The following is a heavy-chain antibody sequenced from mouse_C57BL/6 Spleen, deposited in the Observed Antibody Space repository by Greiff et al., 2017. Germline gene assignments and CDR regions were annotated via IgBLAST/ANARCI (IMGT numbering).Heavy chain of an antibody. Sequence: VQLQQPGAELVKPGASVKLSCKASGYTFTSYWMQWVKQRPGQGLEWIGEIDPSDSYTNYNQKFKGKATLTVDTSSSTAYMQLSSLTSEDSAVYYCARDGAPYYFDYWGQGTTPTVSS. CDR3: ARDGAPYYFDY. V-gene: IGHV1-50*01. D-gene: IGHD2-3*01. J-gene: IGHJ2*01. CDR2: IDPSDSYT. CDR1: GYTFTSYW.